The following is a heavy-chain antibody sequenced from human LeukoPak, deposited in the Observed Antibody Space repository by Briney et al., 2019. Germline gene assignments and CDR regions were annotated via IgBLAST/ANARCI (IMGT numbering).Heavy chain of an antibody. V-gene: IGHV3-11*06. J-gene: IGHJ4*02. CDR1: GFTFSDYY. Sequence: GGSLRLSCAASGFTFSDYYMSWIRQAPGKGLEWVSYISSSSSYTNYADSVKGRFTISRDNAKNSLYLQMNSLRAGDTAVYYCARDHPTDTAMVGGDYWGQGTLVTASS. D-gene: IGHD5-18*01. CDR2: ISSSSSYT. CDR3: ARDHPTDTAMVGGDY.